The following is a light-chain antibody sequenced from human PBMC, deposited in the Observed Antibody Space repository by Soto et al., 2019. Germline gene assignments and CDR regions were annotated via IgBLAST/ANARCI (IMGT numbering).Light chain of an antibody. Sequence: QPVLTQPPSASGTPGQRVTISCSGGSSNIGGNTVNWYRQVPGTAPKLLIYSNNLRPSGVPDRLSGSKSGASASLAISGLQSEDEADYYCAAWDDSLDGLYVFGTGTKVTVL. J-gene: IGLJ1*01. CDR3: AAWDDSLDGLYV. CDR2: SNN. V-gene: IGLV1-44*01. CDR1: SSNIGGNT.